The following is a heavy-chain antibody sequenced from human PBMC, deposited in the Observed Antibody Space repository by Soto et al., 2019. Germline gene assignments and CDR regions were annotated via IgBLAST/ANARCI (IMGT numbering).Heavy chain of an antibody. CDR2: ISSSGSTI. J-gene: IGHJ4*02. Sequence: PGGSLRLSCAASGFTFRSFTMNWVRQAPGKGLEWVSYISSSGSTIYYADSVKGRFTISRDNAKNSLYLQMNSLRAEDTAVYYCARDQDTAMVTQIDYWGQGTLVTVSS. CDR1: GFTFRSFT. V-gene: IGHV3-48*03. CDR3: ARDQDTAMVTQIDY. D-gene: IGHD5-18*01.